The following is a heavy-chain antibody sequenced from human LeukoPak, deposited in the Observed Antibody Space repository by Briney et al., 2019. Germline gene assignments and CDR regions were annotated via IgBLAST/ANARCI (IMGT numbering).Heavy chain of an antibody. D-gene: IGHD3-22*01. J-gene: IGHJ4*02. CDR3: AKRGVVIRVILVGFHKEAYYFDS. CDR1: GVTLSHYG. V-gene: IGHV3-23*01. CDR2: ISGSGGRP. Sequence: GGSLRLSCAVSGVTLSHYGMAWVRQAPGKGLEWVAGISGSGGRPNYADSVKGRFTISRDNAKNTLYLQMNSLRAEDTAVYFCAKRGVVIRVILVGFHKEAYYFDSWGQGALVSVSS.